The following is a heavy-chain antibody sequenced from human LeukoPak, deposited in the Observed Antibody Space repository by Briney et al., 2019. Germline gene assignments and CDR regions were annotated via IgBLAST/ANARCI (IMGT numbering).Heavy chain of an antibody. J-gene: IGHJ5*02. D-gene: IGHD6-19*01. Sequence: SETLSLTCTVSGGSISSYYWSWIRQPPGKGLEWIGYIYYSGSTNYNPSLKSRVTISVDTSKNQFSLKLSSVTAADTAVYYCARASSGWVHNWFDPWGQGTLVTVSS. CDR2: IYYSGST. V-gene: IGHV4-59*01. CDR3: ARASSGWVHNWFDP. CDR1: GGSISSYY.